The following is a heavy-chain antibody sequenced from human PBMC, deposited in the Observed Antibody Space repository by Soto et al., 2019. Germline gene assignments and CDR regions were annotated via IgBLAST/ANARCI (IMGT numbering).Heavy chain of an antibody. D-gene: IGHD3-3*01. CDR3: TRELLITIFGVVEYDAFDI. V-gene: IGHV3-49*03. CDR2: IRSKAYGGTT. J-gene: IGHJ3*02. CDR1: GFTFGDYA. Sequence: GGSLRLSCTASGFTFGDYAMSWFRQAPGKGLEWVGFIRSKAYGGTTEYAASVKGGFTISRDDSKSIAYLQMNSLKTEDTAVYYCTRELLITIFGVVEYDAFDIWGQGTMVTV.